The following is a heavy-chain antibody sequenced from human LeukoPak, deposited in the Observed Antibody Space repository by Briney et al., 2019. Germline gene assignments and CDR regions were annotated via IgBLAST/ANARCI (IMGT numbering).Heavy chain of an antibody. Sequence: GSLRLSCAASGFTFSNYSINWVRQAPGKGLGWVSSISSSSSYIYYADSVKGRFTISRDNAKNSLYLQMNSLRAEDTAVYYCARDGYSYGYYGMDVWGQGTTVTVSS. CDR3: ARDGYSYGYYGMDV. CDR2: ISSSSSYI. D-gene: IGHD5-18*01. V-gene: IGHV3-21*01. J-gene: IGHJ6*02. CDR1: GFTFSNYS.